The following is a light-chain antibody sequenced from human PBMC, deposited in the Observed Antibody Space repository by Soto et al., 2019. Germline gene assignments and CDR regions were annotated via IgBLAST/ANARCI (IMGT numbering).Light chain of an antibody. CDR2: GAS. V-gene: IGKV3-20*01. CDR1: QSVSSSY. Sequence: EIVLTQSPGTLSLSPGERATLSCRASQSVSSSYLAWDQQKHGQAPRLLIYGASSRATGIPDRFSGSGSGTDFTLTISRLEPEDFAVYYCQQYGSSLFTFGPGTKVDIK. CDR3: QQYGSSLFT. J-gene: IGKJ3*01.